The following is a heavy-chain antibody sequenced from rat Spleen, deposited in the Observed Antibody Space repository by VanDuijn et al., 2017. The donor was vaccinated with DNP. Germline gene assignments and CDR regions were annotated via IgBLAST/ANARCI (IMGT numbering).Heavy chain of an antibody. V-gene: IGHV5-31*01. CDR1: GFTFNNYW. CDR2: ITGSGGTT. CDR3: ARRGTTVVGYFDY. J-gene: IGHJ2*01. Sequence: EVQLVESGGGLVQPGRSLKLSCAASGFTFNNYWMAWIRQVPGKGLEWVASITGSGGTTYYPDSVKGRFTISRDNAKSTLYLQMDSLRSEDTATYYCARRGTTVVGYFDYWGQGVMVTVSS. D-gene: IGHD1-1*01.